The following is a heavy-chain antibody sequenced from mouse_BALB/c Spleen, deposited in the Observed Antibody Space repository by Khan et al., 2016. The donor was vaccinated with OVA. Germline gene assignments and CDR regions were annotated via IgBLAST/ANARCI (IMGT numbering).Heavy chain of an antibody. CDR3: ARRTTGYAMDY. CDR1: GYTFPSNT. Sequence: QVQLKESGAELARPGASVKMSCKASGYTFPSNTMHWVKQRPGQGLEWIGYINPRSDYTIYNQKFKDKATLTADISSPTAYMQLSSLTSDDSAVYYCARRTTGYAMDYWGQGTSVTVSS. V-gene: IGHV1-4*01. CDR2: INPRSDYT. D-gene: IGHD2-14*01. J-gene: IGHJ4*01.